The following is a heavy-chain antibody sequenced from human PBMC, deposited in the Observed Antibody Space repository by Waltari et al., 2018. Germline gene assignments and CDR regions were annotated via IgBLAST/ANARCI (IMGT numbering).Heavy chain of an antibody. CDR1: GGSISSYY. CDR2: IYYSGST. D-gene: IGHD2-2*01. V-gene: IGHV4-59*01. Sequence: QVQLQESGPGLVKPSETLSLTCTVSGGSISSYYWSWIRQPPGKGLEWIGYIYYSGSTNYNPSLKSRVTISVDTSKNQFSLKLSSVTAADTAVYYCARLVPRRGAFDIWGQGTMVTVSS. CDR3: ARLVPRRGAFDI. J-gene: IGHJ3*02.